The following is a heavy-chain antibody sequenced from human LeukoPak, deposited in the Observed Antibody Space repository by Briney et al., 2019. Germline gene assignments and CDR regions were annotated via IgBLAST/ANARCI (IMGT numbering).Heavy chain of an antibody. CDR3: ARQSGSSVD. V-gene: IGHV4-39*01. Sequence: SETLSLTCTVSGGSISSSSHYWAWIRQPPGKGLEWTGSIFYSGSTYYNPSLKSQITISVDTSKNQFSLRLRSVTAADTAVYYCARQSGSSVDWGQGTLVTVSP. D-gene: IGHD1-26*01. CDR1: GGSISSSSHY. CDR2: IFYSGST. J-gene: IGHJ4*02.